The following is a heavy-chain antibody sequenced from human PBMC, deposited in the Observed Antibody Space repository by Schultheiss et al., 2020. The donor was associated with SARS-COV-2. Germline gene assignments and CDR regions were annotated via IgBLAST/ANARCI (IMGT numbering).Heavy chain of an antibody. CDR2: INHSGST. Sequence: GSLRLSCTVSGGSVSSGSYYWSWIRQHPRKGLEWIGEINHSGSTNYNPSLKSRVTISVDTSKNQFSLKLSSVTAADTAVYYCAKEGGYCSSTSCYWIVATSYYFDYWGQGTLVTVSS. D-gene: IGHD2-2*01. V-gene: IGHV4-61*01. CDR1: GGSVSSGSYY. CDR3: AKEGGYCSSTSCYWIVATSYYFDY. J-gene: IGHJ4*02.